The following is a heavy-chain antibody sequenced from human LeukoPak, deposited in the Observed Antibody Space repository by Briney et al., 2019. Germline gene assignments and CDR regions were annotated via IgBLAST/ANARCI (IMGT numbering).Heavy chain of an antibody. CDR2: MNPNSGNT. CDR1: GYTFTSYD. V-gene: IGHV1-8*01. CDR3: ARTIYSYGPGGY. D-gene: IGHD5-18*01. J-gene: IGHJ4*02. Sequence: ASVEVSCKASGYTFTSYDINWVRQATGQGLEWMGWMNPNSGNTGYAQKFQGRVTMTRNTSISTAYMELSSLRSEDTAVYYCARTIYSYGPGGYWGQGTLVTVSS.